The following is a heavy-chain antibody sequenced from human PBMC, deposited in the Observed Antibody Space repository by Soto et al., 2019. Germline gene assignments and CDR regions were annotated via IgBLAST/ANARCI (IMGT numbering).Heavy chain of an antibody. Sequence: ASVKVSCKASGYTFTSYGISWVRQAPGQGLEWMGWISAYNGNTNYAQKLQGRVTMTTDTSTSTAYMELRSLRSDDTAVYYCARDLIQQSYYYYFGMDVWGQGTKVTVSS. CDR3: ARDLIQQSYYYYFGMDV. V-gene: IGHV1-18*01. D-gene: IGHD3-16*01. CDR2: ISAYNGNT. CDR1: GYTFTSYG. J-gene: IGHJ6*02.